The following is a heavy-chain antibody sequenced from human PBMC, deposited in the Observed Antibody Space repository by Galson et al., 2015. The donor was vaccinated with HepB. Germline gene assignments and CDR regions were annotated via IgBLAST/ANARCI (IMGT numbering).Heavy chain of an antibody. J-gene: IGHJ4*02. D-gene: IGHD3-16*01. CDR1: GFTFRDWF. V-gene: IGHV3-11*06. CDR3: VRENYANPDY. CDR2: ISGNSVYT. Sequence: SLRLSCAASGFTFRDWFMSWIRQAPGKGLEWVSYISGNSVYTKYADSVKGRFTISRDNAGNSLYLQMNSLRAEDTAIYYCVRENYANPDYWGQGALVTVSS.